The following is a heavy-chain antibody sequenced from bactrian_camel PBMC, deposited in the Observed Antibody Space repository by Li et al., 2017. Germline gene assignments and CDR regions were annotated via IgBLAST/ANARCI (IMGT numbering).Heavy chain of an antibody. CDR2: IDWRGTS. CDR1: RLTYDSYC. Sequence: QVQLVESGGDSVQAGGSLRLSCKASRLTYDSYCLGWLRQAPGKGREGVAFIDWRGTSDYVDSVKGRFTISADDNQNTLYLQMNSLKPEDTAMYYCARSDWSRTNCRARTSYNYWGQGTQVTVS. D-gene: IGHD7*01. J-gene: IGHJ4*01. CDR3: ARSDWSRTNCRARTSYNY. V-gene: IGHV3S55*01.